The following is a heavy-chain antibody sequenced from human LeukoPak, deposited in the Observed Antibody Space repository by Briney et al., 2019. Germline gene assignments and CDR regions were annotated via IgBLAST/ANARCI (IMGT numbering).Heavy chain of an antibody. CDR2: IHGSGGGT. D-gene: IGHD2-2*02. V-gene: IGHV3-23*01. Sequence: GGSLRLSCAASGFTFSNYAMIWVRQAPERGLEWVSAIHGSGGGTFYADSVKGRFTISRDNAKNSLYLQMNSLRAEDMALHYCAKDRQRYCSSTSCYSGAFDYWGQGTLVTVSS. CDR3: AKDRQRYCSSTSCYSGAFDY. CDR1: GFTFSNYA. J-gene: IGHJ4*02.